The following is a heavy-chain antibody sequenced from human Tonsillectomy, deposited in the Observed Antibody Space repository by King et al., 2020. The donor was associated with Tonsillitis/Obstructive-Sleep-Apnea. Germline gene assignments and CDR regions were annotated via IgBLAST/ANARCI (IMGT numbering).Heavy chain of an antibody. Sequence: VQLVESGGGLVQPGGSLRLSCAASGFTFSSYAMSWVRQAPGKGLEWVSAISGSGGSTYYADSVKGRFTISRDNSKNTMYLQMNSLRAEDTAIYYCAKDQSGNDFCSGYYTDFDYWGQGTLVTVSS. CDR3: AKDQSGNDFCSGYYTDFDY. J-gene: IGHJ4*02. V-gene: IGHV3-23*04. D-gene: IGHD3-3*01. CDR1: GFTFSSYA. CDR2: ISGSGGST.